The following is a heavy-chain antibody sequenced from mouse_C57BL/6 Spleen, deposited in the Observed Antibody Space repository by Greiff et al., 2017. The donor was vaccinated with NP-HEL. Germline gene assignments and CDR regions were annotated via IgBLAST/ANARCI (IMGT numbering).Heavy chain of an antibody. D-gene: IGHD1-1*01. J-gene: IGHJ3*01. CDR1: GYTFTSYW. Sequence: QVQLQQPGAELVKPGASVKLSCKASGYTFTSYWMHWVKQRPGQGLEWIGMIHPNSGSTNYNEKFKSKATLTVDKSSSTAYMQLSSLTSEDSAVYYCARGGIYYGSSLAWVAYWGQGTLVTVSA. CDR3: ARGGIYYGSSLAWVAY. CDR2: IHPNSGST. V-gene: IGHV1-64*01.